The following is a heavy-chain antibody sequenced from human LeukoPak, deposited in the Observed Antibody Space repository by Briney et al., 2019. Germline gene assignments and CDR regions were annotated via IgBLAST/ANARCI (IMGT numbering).Heavy chain of an antibody. CDR3: AIAAEGDY. CDR1: GFTFGSYS. V-gene: IGHV3-48*02. Sequence: GGSLSLSCAASGFTFGSYSMNWVRQAPGKGMEWVSYISSSMSTIYYADSVKGRFTISRDNAKNSLYLQMNSLRDEDTAVYYCAIAAEGDYWGQGTLVTVSS. D-gene: IGHD6-13*01. CDR2: ISSSMSTI. J-gene: IGHJ4*02.